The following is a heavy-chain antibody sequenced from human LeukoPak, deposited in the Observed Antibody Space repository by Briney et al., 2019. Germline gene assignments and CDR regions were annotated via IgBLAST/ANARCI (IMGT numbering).Heavy chain of an antibody. J-gene: IGHJ4*02. CDR3: ARPPQYYYSSRKYYFDY. CDR1: GYTFTSYW. D-gene: IGHD3-10*01. Sequence: GESLKISCQGSGYTFTSYWIAWVRQLPGKGLEWMGIIYPDDSDTTYSPSFQGQVTISADKSISTAYSQWGSLKASDTAIYYCARPPQYYYSSRKYYFDYWGQGTLVTVSS. CDR2: IYPDDSDT. V-gene: IGHV5-51*01.